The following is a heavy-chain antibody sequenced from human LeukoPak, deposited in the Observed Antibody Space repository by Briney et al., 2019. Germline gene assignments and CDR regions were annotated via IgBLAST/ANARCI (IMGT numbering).Heavy chain of an antibody. CDR2: ISGSGDNT. Sequence: GGSLRPSCAASGFTFSSYAMSWARQAPGKGLEWVSGISGSGDNTYYADSVKGRFTISRDNSKNTLYVQVNSLGTEDTAAYYCAKGSYYDSSGSFYFDYWGQGTLVTVSS. D-gene: IGHD3-22*01. CDR1: GFTFSSYA. CDR3: AKGSYYDSSGSFYFDY. J-gene: IGHJ4*02. V-gene: IGHV3-23*01.